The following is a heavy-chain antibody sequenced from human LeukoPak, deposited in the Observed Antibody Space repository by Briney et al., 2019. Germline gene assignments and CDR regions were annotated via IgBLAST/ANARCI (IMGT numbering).Heavy chain of an antibody. V-gene: IGHV4-4*02. CDR2: VHLSGRA. J-gene: IGHJ4*02. Sequence: SGTLSLTCDVSGGSISATNWWTWVRQPPGGGLEWSGEVHLSGRASYSPSLESRVPISVDMSENHISLQLTSVTAADTAVYYCAREGGFYRPLDYSGPGTLVIVSS. CDR3: AREGGFYRPLDY. D-gene: IGHD2/OR15-2a*01. CDR1: GGSISATNW.